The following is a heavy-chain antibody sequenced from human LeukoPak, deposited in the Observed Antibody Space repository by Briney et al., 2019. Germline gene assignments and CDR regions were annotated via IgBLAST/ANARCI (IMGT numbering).Heavy chain of an antibody. CDR3: ARGLNYYDNTGYYPAYMDV. CDR2: ISHSGNS. CDR1: GGSFSGYY. V-gene: IGHV4-34*01. Sequence: PSETLSLTCAVYGGSFSGYYWSWLRQPPGKGREWIGEISHSGNSNYNPSLKSRVTISVDTSKNQFSLKLSSVTAADAALYYCARGLNYYDNTGYYPAYMDVWGKGTTVTVSS. D-gene: IGHD3-22*01. J-gene: IGHJ6*03.